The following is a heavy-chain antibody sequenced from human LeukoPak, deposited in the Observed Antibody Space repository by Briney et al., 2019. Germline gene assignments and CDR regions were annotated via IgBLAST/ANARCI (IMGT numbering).Heavy chain of an antibody. V-gene: IGHV1-2*02. D-gene: IGHD3-22*01. CDR3: AREYYDTSGTKYAFDN. J-gene: IGHJ3*02. CDR1: GYTFTDYY. CDR2: IDPDSGGT. Sequence: ASVTVPCKASGYTFTDYYVHWVRQAPGQGLEWMGCIDPDSGGTKSAQRFQGRVTMTRDTSISTASMELSRLRSDDTAVYYCAREYYDTSGTKYAFDNWGQGTMVTVSS.